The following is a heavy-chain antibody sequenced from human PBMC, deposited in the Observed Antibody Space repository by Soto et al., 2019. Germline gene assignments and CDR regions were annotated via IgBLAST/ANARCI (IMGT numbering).Heavy chain of an antibody. CDR3: ARAGGITMVRGVTRKANWFDP. CDR1: GFTFSSYG. V-gene: IGHV3-33*01. CDR2: IWYDGSNK. Sequence: QVQLVESGGGVVQPGRSLRLSCAASGFTFSSYGMHWVRQAPGKGLEWVAVIWYDGSNKYYADSVKGRFTISRDNSKNTLYLQMNSLRAEDTAVYYCARAGGITMVRGVTRKANWFDPWGQGTLVTVSS. D-gene: IGHD3-10*01. J-gene: IGHJ5*02.